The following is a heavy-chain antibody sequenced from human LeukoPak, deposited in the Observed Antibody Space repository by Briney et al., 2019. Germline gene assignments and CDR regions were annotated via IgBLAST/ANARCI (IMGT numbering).Heavy chain of an antibody. CDR3: ARSPSDTAMVPIDY. CDR2: ISSSGSTI. J-gene: IGHJ4*02. Sequence: GGSLRLSCAVSGFTVSDYYMSWIRQAPGKGLEWVSYISSSGSTIYYADSVKGRFTISRDNAKNSLYLQMNSLRAEDTAVYYCARSPSDTAMVPIDYWGQGTLVTVSS. V-gene: IGHV3-11*01. D-gene: IGHD5-18*01. CDR1: GFTVSDYY.